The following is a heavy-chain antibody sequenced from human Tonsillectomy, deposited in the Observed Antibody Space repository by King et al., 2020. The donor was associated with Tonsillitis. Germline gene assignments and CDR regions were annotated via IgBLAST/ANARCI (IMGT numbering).Heavy chain of an antibody. CDR3: ARGSFYWVNDAFDI. V-gene: IGHV1-8*01. D-gene: IGHD3-16*02. CDR1: GYTFTSYD. Sequence: QLVQSGAEVKKPGASVKVSCKASGYTFTSYDINWVRQATGQGLEWMGWMNPNSGNTGYAQKFQGRVTMTRNTSISTAYRELSSLRSEDTAVYYCARGSFYWVNDAFDIWGQGTMVTVSS. J-gene: IGHJ3*02. CDR2: MNPNSGNT.